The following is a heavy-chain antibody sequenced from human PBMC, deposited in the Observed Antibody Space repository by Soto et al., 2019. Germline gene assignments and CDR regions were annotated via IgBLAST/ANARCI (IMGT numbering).Heavy chain of an antibody. D-gene: IGHD4-17*01. V-gene: IGHV3-74*01. CDR2: IKTDGSFS. J-gene: IGHJ4*02. Sequence: EVQLVESGGGLAQPGGSLRLSCAASGFTFSSYYMHWVRQAPGKGLVWISRIKTDGSFSSYADSVKGRFTISRDNARNTLFLQMNSLSDDDTAVYYCARGFYGDPPALDYWGQGTLVSVSS. CDR1: GFTFSSYY. CDR3: ARGFYGDPPALDY.